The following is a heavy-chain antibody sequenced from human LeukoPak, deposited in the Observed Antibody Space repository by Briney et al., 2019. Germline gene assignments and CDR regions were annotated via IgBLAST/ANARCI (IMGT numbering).Heavy chain of an antibody. J-gene: IGHJ4*02. D-gene: IGHD6-13*01. CDR2: IYYSGST. CDR1: GGSISSYY. V-gene: IGHV4-59*12. CDR3: AKDGAPAAGEDYFDY. Sequence: SETPSLTCTVSGGSISSYYWSWIRQPPGKGLEWIGYIYYSGSTNYNPSLKSRVTISVDTSKNQFSLKLSSVTAADTAVYYCAKDGAPAAGEDYFDYWGQGTLVTVSS.